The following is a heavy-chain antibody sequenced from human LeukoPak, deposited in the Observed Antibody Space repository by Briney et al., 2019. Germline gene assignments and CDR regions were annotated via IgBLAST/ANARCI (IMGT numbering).Heavy chain of an antibody. CDR3: ARRRTVSTTGRFDP. CDR2: IYYSGNT. D-gene: IGHD5/OR15-5a*01. Sequence: SETLSLTCTVSGGSISSSSYYWGWIRQPPGKGLEWIASIYYSGNTYYNPSLKRRVNISVDTSKNQVSLKLSSVTAADTAVYYCARRRTVSTTGRFDPWGQGILVTVSS. J-gene: IGHJ5*02. CDR1: GGSISSSSYY. V-gene: IGHV4-39*01.